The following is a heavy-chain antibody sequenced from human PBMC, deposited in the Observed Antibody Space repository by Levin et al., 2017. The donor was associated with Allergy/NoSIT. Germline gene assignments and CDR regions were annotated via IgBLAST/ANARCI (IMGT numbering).Heavy chain of an antibody. Sequence: GESLKISCAASGFTFDDYGMSWVRQAAGKGLEWVSGINWNGGSTGYADSVKGRFTISRDNAKNSLYLQMNSLRAEDTALYYCARDMGGEVAFDIWGQGTMVTVSS. CDR1: GFTFDDYG. J-gene: IGHJ3*02. CDR3: ARDMGGEVAFDI. D-gene: IGHD3-16*01. CDR2: INWNGGST. V-gene: IGHV3-20*04.